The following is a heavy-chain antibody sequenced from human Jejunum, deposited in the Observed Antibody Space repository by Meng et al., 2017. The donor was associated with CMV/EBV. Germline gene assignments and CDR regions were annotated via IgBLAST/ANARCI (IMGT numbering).Heavy chain of an antibody. V-gene: IGHV3-30*04. J-gene: IGHJ6*02. CDR3: ARDVIAANYYQYGMDV. CDR2: ISSDGTEK. Sequence: FTVSSYGMPWVRQAPGKGLEWVTVISSDGTEKYDADSVKGRFTISRDNSKNTVYLQMDSLRPEDTAVYYCARDVIAANYYQYGMDVWGQGTTVTVSS. D-gene: IGHD6-6*01. CDR1: FTVSSYG.